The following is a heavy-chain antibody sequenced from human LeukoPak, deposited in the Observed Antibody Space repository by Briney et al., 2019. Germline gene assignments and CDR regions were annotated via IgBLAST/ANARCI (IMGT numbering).Heavy chain of an antibody. Sequence: GGSLRLSCAASGFTFSNYNMNWVRRAPGKGLEWVASISSGSRYRYYADSVKGRFTISRDNTKNSLFLQMNSLRAEDTAVYYCARPAGLFYDSSDNLLGGTLDVWGQGTMVTVSS. CDR2: ISSGSRYR. CDR1: GFTFSNYN. V-gene: IGHV3-21*01. J-gene: IGHJ3*01. D-gene: IGHD3-22*01. CDR3: ARPAGLFYDSSDNLLGGTLDV.